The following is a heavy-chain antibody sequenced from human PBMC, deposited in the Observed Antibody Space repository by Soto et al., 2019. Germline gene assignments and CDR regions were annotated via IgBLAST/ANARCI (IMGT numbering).Heavy chain of an antibody. Sequence: GGSLRLSCAASGFTFSSYAMSWVRQSPGKGLEWVSAISGSGGSTYYADSVKGRFTISRDNSKNTLYLQMNSLRAEDTAVYYCAKRGVYCSGGSCSPYYFDYWGQGTLVTVSS. J-gene: IGHJ4*02. CDR2: ISGSGGST. V-gene: IGHV3-23*01. CDR1: GFTFSSYA. D-gene: IGHD2-15*01. CDR3: AKRGVYCSGGSCSPYYFDY.